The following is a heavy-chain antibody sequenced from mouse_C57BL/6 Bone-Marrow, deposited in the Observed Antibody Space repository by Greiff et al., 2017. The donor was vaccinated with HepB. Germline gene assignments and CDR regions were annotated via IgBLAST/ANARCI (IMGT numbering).Heavy chain of an antibody. J-gene: IGHJ1*03. D-gene: IGHD2-5*01. V-gene: IGHV1-26*01. CDR2: INPNNGGT. CDR3: ARDSNYPRYVDV. CDR1: GYTFTDYY. Sequence: VQLQQSGPELVKPGASVKISCKASGYTFTDYYMNWVKQSHGKSLEWIGDINPNNGGTSYNQKFKGKATLTVDKSSSTAYMELRSLTSEDSAVYYCARDSNYPRYVDVWGTGTTVTVTA.